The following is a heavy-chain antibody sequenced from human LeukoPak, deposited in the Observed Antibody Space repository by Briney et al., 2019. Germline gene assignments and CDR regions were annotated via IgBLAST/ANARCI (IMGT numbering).Heavy chain of an antibody. J-gene: IGHJ4*02. D-gene: IGHD2-8*02. CDR1: GFNFVDYA. CDR3: ATYRQVLLPFES. CDR2: ISYNSGTI. V-gene: IGHV3-9*01. Sequence: GRSLRLSCAASGFNFVDYAMHWVRQVPGKGLEWVSGISYNSGTIVYADSVKGRFTISRDNSKSTLSLQMNSLRAEDTAIYYCATYRQVLLPFESWGQGTLVTASS.